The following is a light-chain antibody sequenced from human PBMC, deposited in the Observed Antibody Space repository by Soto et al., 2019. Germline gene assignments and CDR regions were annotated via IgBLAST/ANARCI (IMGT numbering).Light chain of an antibody. Sequence: QSVLTQSSSASASLGSSVKRTCTLSSGHSSYIIAWHQQQPGKAPRYLMNLEGSGSFNKGSGVPDRFSGSSSGADRYLTISYLQFEDEADYYCETWDINTHVVFGGGTKLTVL. CDR3: ETWDINTHVV. CDR2: LEGSGSF. CDR1: SGHSSYI. J-gene: IGLJ2*01. V-gene: IGLV4-60*02.